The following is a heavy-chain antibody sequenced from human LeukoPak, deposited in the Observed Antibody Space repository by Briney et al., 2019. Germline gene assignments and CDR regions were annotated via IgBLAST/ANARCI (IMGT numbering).Heavy chain of an antibody. Sequence: PSETLSLTCAVYGGSFSGYYWSWIRQPPGKGLEWIGEINHSGSTNYNPSLKSRVTISVDTSKNQFSLKLSSVTAADTAVYYCARGIAAADSLNWFDPWGRGTLVTVSS. CDR1: GGSFSGYY. V-gene: IGHV4-34*01. CDR3: ARGIAAADSLNWFDP. D-gene: IGHD6-25*01. J-gene: IGHJ5*02. CDR2: INHSGST.